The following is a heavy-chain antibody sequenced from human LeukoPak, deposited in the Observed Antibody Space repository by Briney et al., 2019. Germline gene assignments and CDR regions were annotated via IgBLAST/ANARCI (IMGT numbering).Heavy chain of an antibody. Sequence: GGSLRLSCAASGFTFSSYAMHWVRQAPGKGLEWVAVISYDGSNKYYADSVKGRFTISRDNSKNTLYLQMNSLRAEDTAVYYCARGYGDLPNWGQGTLVTVSS. CDR1: GFTFSSYA. CDR3: ARGYGDLPN. D-gene: IGHD4-17*01. V-gene: IGHV3-30*04. J-gene: IGHJ4*02. CDR2: ISYDGSNK.